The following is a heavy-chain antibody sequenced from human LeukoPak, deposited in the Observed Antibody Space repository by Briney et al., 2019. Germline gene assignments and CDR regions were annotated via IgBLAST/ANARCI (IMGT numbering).Heavy chain of an antibody. CDR2: LSGSGGST. Sequence: HPGGSLRLSCAASGFTFSSYGMSWVRQAPGKGLEWVSGLSGSGGSTYYSDSVKGRFTISRDNSKNTLYLQIDFLTAEDTAVYYCARSPVAGPPNYFDYLGQGTLVTVSS. V-gene: IGHV3-23*01. CDR1: GFTFSSYG. CDR3: ARSPVAGPPNYFDY. D-gene: IGHD6-19*01. J-gene: IGHJ4*02.